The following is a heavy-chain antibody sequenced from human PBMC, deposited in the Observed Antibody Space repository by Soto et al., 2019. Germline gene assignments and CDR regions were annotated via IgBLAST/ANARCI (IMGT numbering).Heavy chain of an antibody. Sequence: ASVKVSCKASGYIFTSYGISWVRQAPGQGLEWMGWISVYNGNTNYVKKLQGRVTMATDTSTSTAYMELRSLTSDDTAVYYCARGGQWVAPDYWGQGTLVTVSS. J-gene: IGHJ4*02. CDR2: ISVYNGNT. CDR3: ARGGQWVAPDY. CDR1: GYIFTSYG. V-gene: IGHV1-18*01. D-gene: IGHD6-19*01.